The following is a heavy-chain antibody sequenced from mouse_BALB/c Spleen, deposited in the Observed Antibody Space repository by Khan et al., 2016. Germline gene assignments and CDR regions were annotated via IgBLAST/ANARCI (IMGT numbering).Heavy chain of an antibody. V-gene: IGHV1S29*02. CDR3: ARGSPGGFAY. Sequence: VQLKQSGPELVKPGASVKISCKASGYTFTDYNMHWVKQSHGKSLEWIGYIYPYNGGTGYNQQFKSKATLTVDNSSSTAYMELRSLTAEDSAVYYCARGSPGGFAYWGQGTLVTVSA. J-gene: IGHJ3*01. D-gene: IGHD4-1*01. CDR1: GYTFTDYN. CDR2: IYPYNGGT.